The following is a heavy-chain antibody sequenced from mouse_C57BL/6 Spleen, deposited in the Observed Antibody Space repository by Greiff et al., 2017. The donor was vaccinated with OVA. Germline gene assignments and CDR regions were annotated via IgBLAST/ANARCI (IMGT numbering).Heavy chain of an antibody. D-gene: IGHD4-1*01. CDR1: GFTFSSYG. CDR3: ARQWRIDNWVYFDY. Sequence: EVQLVESGGDLVKPGGSLKLSCAASGFTFSSYGMSWVRQTPDQRLEWVATISSGGSYTYYPDSVKGRFTITRDNATNTLYLQMSSLKSEDTAMYYCARQWRIDNWVYFDYWGQGTTLTVSS. J-gene: IGHJ2*01. CDR2: ISSGGSYT. V-gene: IGHV5-6*01.